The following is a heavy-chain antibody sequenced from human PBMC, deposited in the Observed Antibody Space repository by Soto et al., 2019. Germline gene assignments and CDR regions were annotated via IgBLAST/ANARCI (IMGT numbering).Heavy chain of an antibody. CDR3: AVVVTTGLGGFDY. J-gene: IGHJ4*02. CDR2: IYYSGST. CDR1: GGSVSSGSYY. V-gene: IGHV4-61*01. Sequence: SETLSLTCTVSGGSVSSGSYYWSWIRQPPGKGLEWIGYIYYSGSTNYNPSLKSRVTIPVDTSKNQFSLKLSSVTAADTAVYYCAVVVTTGLGGFDYWGQGTLVTVSS. D-gene: IGHD3-22*01.